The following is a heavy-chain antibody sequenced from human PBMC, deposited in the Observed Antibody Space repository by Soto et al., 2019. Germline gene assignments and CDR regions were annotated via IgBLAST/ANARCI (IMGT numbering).Heavy chain of an antibody. Sequence: PGESLKISCKGSGYSFTSYWIGWVRQMPGKGLEWMGIIYPGDSDTRYSPSFQGQVTISADKSITTAYLQWSSLKASDTAMYVCARGYCSGTRCFTAFDIWGQGTRVTVS. V-gene: IGHV5-51*01. D-gene: IGHD2-2*02. J-gene: IGHJ3*02. CDR2: IYPGDSDT. CDR3: ARGYCSGTRCFTAFDI. CDR1: GYSFTSYW.